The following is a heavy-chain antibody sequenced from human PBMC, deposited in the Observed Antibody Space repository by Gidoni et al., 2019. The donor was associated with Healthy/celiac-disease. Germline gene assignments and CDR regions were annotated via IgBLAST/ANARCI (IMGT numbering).Heavy chain of an antibody. V-gene: IGHV1-69*01. J-gene: IGHJ6*03. D-gene: IGHD2-2*02. CDR2: IIPNFGTA. CDR3: ARDLRPYCSSTSCYITHMDV. Sequence: QAQPVQSGAEVKKPGSSVKVSCKASGGTFSSYAISWVRQAPGQGLEWMGGIIPNFGTANYAQKFQGRVTITAAESTRTAYMELSSLRSEDTAVYYCARDLRPYCSSTSCYITHMDVWGKGTTVTVSS. CDR1: GGTFSSYA.